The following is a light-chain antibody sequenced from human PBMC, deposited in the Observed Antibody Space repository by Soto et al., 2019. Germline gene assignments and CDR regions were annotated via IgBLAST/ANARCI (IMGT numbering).Light chain of an antibody. J-gene: IGKJ3*01. CDR1: QSVSSSY. CDR3: QQYGSSPFT. V-gene: IGKV3-20*01. CDR2: GAS. Sequence: ESVLTQSPGTLSMSPGERATLSCRASQSVSSSYSAWYQQKPGQAPRLLIYGASSRATGIPDMFSGSGSGTDFTLTISSLEPEDFAVYYCQQYGSSPFTFGPGTKVDIK.